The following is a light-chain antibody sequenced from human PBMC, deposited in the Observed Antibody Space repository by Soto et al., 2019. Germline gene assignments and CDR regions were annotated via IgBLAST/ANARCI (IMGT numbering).Light chain of an antibody. CDR3: CSYAGSYTFD. J-gene: IGLJ1*01. V-gene: IGLV2-11*01. Sequence: QSALTQPRSVSGSPGQSVTISCTGTSSDVGGYNDVSWYQQHPGKAPKLMIYDVSRRPSRVPDRFSGSKSDNTASLTISGLQAEDEADYYCCSYAGSYTFDFGTGTKVTVL. CDR2: DVS. CDR1: SSDVGGYND.